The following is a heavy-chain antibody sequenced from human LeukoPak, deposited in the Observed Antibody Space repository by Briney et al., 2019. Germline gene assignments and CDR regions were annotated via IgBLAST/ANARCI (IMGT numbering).Heavy chain of an antibody. V-gene: IGHV4-4*02. J-gene: IGHJ4*02. D-gene: IGHD3-22*01. CDR2: IYYSGST. CDR3: ARARYDSSGYRFDY. Sequence: SETLSLTCAVSGGPISSSTWWSWVRQPPGKGLEWIGYIYYSGSTNYNPSLKSRVTISVDTSKNQFSLKLSSVTAADTAVYYCARARYDSSGYRFDYWGQGTLVTVSS. CDR1: GGPISSSTW.